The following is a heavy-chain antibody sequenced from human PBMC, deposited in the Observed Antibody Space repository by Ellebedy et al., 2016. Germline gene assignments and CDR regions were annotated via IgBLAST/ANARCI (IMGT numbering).Heavy chain of an antibody. CDR3: ARHTAGTTSGWFDP. D-gene: IGHD1-7*01. CDR1: GGSISSSSYY. CDR2: IYYSGST. J-gene: IGHJ5*02. V-gene: IGHV4-39*01. Sequence: SETLSLTCTVSGGSISSSSYYWGWIRQPPGKGLEWIGSIYYSGSTYYNPSLKSRVTISVDTSKNQFSLKLSSVTAADTAVYYCARHTAGTTSGWFDPWGQGTLVTVSS.